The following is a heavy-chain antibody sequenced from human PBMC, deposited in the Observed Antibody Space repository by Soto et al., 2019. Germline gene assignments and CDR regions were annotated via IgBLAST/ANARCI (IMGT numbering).Heavy chain of an antibody. J-gene: IGHJ4*02. D-gene: IGHD2-2*01. CDR2: TWFDGSKT. Sequence: GGSLRLSCAASGFFISSYGMHWVRQAPGKGLEWVAMTWFDGSKTYYADSVKGRFTVSRDNSNNIVYLEMGSLRVEDTAVYFCAGELGYRSTWPRYWGQGALVTVSS. CDR3: AGELGYRSTWPRY. V-gene: IGHV3-33*01. CDR1: GFFISSYG.